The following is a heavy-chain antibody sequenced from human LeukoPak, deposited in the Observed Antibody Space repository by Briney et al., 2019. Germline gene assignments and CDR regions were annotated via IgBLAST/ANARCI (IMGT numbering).Heavy chain of an antibody. CDR3: VTNLDRTRNCRSNSCLD. CDR2: IKSKIDGGTA. Sequence: PGGSLRLSCAASGFTFSYAWMNWVRQAPGKGLVRVGRIKSKIDGGTADYGAPVKDRFTISRDDSKNMVYLQMNSLKTEDTAVYYCVTNLDRTRNCRSNSCLDWGQGTLVTVSS. D-gene: IGHD2-2*01. V-gene: IGHV3-15*01. J-gene: IGHJ4*02. CDR1: GFTFSYAW.